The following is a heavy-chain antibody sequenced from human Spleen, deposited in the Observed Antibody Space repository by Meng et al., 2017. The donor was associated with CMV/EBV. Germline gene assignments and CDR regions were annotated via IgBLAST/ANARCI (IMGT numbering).Heavy chain of an antibody. CDR2: VNPDSGGT. J-gene: IGHJ2*01. CDR1: EYTFNAGYY. D-gene: IGHD1-1*01. CDR3: AGGNSGDWYFDL. V-gene: IGHV1-2*02. Sequence: KASEYTFNAGYYIHWVRQAPGQGLEWMGWVNPDSGGTEYALKFQGRVTMTRDTSISTAYMGLSGLKSDDTAVYYCAGGNSGDWYFDLWGRGTLVTVSS.